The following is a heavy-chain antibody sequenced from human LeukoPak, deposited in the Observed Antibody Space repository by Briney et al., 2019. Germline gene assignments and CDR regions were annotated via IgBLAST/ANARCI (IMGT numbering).Heavy chain of an antibody. CDR1: GYTVTGYY. V-gene: IGHV1-2*02. Sequence: ASVKVSCKASGYTVTGYYMHWVRQAPGQGLEWMGWINPNGGGTNYAQKFQGRVTMTRNTSISTAYMELSRLRSDDTAVYYCARDYYDSSGYSDYWGQGTLVTVSS. CDR2: INPNGGGT. CDR3: ARDYYDSSGYSDY. J-gene: IGHJ4*02. D-gene: IGHD3-22*01.